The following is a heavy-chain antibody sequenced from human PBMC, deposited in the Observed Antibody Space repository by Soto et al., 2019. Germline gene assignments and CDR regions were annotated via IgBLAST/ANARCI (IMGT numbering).Heavy chain of an antibody. Sequence: QDQLVQSGAEVKKPGSSVKVSCKASGGTFSNDAINWVRQAPGQGLEWMGGVIPIFGTPSYAQRFEGNITITADESTGTAYLEVSRLRSEDTAVCYCASRRYSGSYLDPWGQGTLVTVSS. CDR3: ASRRYSGSYLDP. CDR1: GGTFSNDA. D-gene: IGHD1-26*01. J-gene: IGHJ5*02. CDR2: VIPIFGTP. V-gene: IGHV1-69*12.